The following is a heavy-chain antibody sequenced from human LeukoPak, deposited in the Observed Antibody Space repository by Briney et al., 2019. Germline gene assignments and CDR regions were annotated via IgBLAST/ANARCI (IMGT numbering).Heavy chain of an antibody. J-gene: IGHJ4*02. Sequence: ASVTVSCKSSGATFTSYYMHWVRQAPGQRLQWMGVIDPSDGTTNYAQKFQGRVTMTTDTSTSTVNMDLSSLTSDDTAVYYCSAGGTMVNFDFWGQGTLVTVSS. V-gene: IGHV1-46*01. D-gene: IGHD3-10*01. CDR3: SAGGTMVNFDF. CDR1: GATFTSYY. CDR2: IDPSDGTT.